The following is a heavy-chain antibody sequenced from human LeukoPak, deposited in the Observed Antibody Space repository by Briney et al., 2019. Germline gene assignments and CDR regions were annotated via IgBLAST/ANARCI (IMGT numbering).Heavy chain of an antibody. J-gene: IGHJ6*02. D-gene: IGHD6-19*01. V-gene: IGHV4-4*02. CDR3: ARAPYSSGWSNYYYGMDV. CDR1: GGSISSSNW. CDR2: IYHSGST. Sequence: SGTLSLTCAVSGGSISSSNWWSWVRPPPGKGLEWIGEIYHSGSTNYNPSLKSRVTISVDKSKNQFSLKLSSVTAADTAVYYCARAPYSSGWSNYYYGMDVWGQGTTVTVSS.